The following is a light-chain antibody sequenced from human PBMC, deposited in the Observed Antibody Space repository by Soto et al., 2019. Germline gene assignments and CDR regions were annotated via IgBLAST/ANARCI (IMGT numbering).Light chain of an antibody. CDR1: QSVGSN. V-gene: IGKV3-15*01. CDR3: QQCNRWPQT. J-gene: IGKJ1*01. CDR2: DAS. Sequence: EIVITQYPATLSLSPGERSTLSCMASQSVGSNLAWSQQKPGQSPRLLIFDASTRATTFPARFSGGGSGTELTLTISSLQSEDFAVYYCQQCNRWPQTVGQGTKVEIK.